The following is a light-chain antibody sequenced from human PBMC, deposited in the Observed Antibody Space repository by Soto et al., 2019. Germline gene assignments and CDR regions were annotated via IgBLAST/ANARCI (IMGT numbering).Light chain of an antibody. Sequence: EIVVTQSPGTLSLSPGERATLSCRASQSITNSYLAWYQQKPGQAPRLLVYGASSRATGIPDRFSGSGSGTDFTLTISRLEPEDFAVYYCQQYGSSRFTFGPGTKVDIK. CDR2: GAS. CDR1: QSITNSY. J-gene: IGKJ3*01. V-gene: IGKV3-20*01. CDR3: QQYGSSRFT.